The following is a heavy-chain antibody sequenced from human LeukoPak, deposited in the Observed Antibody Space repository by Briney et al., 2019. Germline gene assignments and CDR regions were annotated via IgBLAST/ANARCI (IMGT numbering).Heavy chain of an antibody. CDR2: IKSKTDGGTT. CDR1: GFTFSNAW. Sequence: GGSLRLSCAASGFTFSNAWMSWVRQAPGKGLEWVGRIKSKTDGGTTDYAAPVKGRFTISRDDSKNTLYLQMNSLRAEDTAVYYCAKVRHGFGELFDYWGQGTLITVSS. J-gene: IGHJ4*02. D-gene: IGHD3-10*01. V-gene: IGHV3-15*01. CDR3: AKVRHGFGELFDY.